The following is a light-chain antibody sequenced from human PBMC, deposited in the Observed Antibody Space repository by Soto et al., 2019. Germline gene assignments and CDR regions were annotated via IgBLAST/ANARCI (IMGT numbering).Light chain of an antibody. Sequence: EIVMTQSPATLSVSPGDRVTLSCRASQSVRSNSAWYQQKPGQAPRLLIYGASTRATGIPARFSGSGYGTEFTLTISSLQSEDFAVYYCQQYNSWPLTFGGGTKVDI. V-gene: IGKV3-15*01. CDR3: QQYNSWPLT. CDR2: GAS. CDR1: QSVRSN. J-gene: IGKJ4*01.